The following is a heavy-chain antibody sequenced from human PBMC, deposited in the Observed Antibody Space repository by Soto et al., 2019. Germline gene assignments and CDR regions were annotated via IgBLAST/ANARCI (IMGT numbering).Heavy chain of an antibody. CDR3: AKDLGSGSYLLDAFDI. D-gene: IGHD1-26*01. V-gene: IGHV3-30*18. J-gene: IGHJ3*02. Sequence: QGQLVESGGGVVQPGRSLRLSCAASGFTFSNYGMHWVRQAPGKGLEWVAVISYDGSNKYYADSVKGRFTISRDNSKNTLYLQMNSLGAEDTAVYYCAKDLGSGSYLLDAFDIWGQGTMVTVSS. CDR1: GFTFSNYG. CDR2: ISYDGSNK.